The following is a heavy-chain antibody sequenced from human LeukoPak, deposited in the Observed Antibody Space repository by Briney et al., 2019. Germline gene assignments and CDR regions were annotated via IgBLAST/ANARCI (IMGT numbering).Heavy chain of an antibody. V-gene: IGHV4-4*07. CDR3: AREYYDILTGYYREALYY. Sequence: SETLSLTCTVSGGSISSYYWSWIRQPAGKGLEWIGRIYTSGSTNYNPSLKSRVTMSVDTSKNQFSLKLSSVTAADTAVYYCAREYYDILTGYYREALYYWGQGTLVTVSS. CDR1: GGSISSYY. J-gene: IGHJ4*02. CDR2: IYTSGST. D-gene: IGHD3-9*01.